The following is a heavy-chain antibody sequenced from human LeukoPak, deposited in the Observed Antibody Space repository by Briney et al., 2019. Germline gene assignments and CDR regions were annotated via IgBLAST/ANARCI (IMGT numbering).Heavy chain of an antibody. CDR1: GGSISSYY. CDR3: ARGPYGDYENY. D-gene: IGHD4-17*01. Sequence: SETLSLTCTVSGGSISSYYWSWIRQPPGKGLEWIGYIYYSGSTNYNPSLKSRVTISVDTSKNQFSLKLSSVTAADTAVYHCARGPYGDYENYWGQGTLVTVSS. J-gene: IGHJ4*02. V-gene: IGHV4-59*01. CDR2: IYYSGST.